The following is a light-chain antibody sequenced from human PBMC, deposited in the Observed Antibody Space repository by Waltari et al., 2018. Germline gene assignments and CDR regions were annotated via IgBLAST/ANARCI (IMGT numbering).Light chain of an antibody. J-gene: IGLJ7*01. CDR2: GVT. Sequence: SWYQQRPGKAPRLMIYGVTERPSGVSNRFSGSKSCNTASLTISGLQPDDEAEYYCCSYAGSSTVFGGGTHLTVL. CDR3: CSYAGSSTV. V-gene: IGLV2-23*02.